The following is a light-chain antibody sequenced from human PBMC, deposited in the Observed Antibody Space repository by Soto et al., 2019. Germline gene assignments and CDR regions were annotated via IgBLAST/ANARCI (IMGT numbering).Light chain of an antibody. V-gene: IGKV4-1*01. CDR1: QSVLYSSNNKNY. CDR3: QQYYTTPPVS. Sequence: DIVMTQSPDSLAVSLGERATINCKSSQSVLYSSNNKNYLAWYQQKPGQPPKLLIYWASTRESGVPDRFSGSGSGTGFTLTISSLQAEDVAVYYCQQYYTTPPVSFGQGTKLEI. J-gene: IGKJ2*01. CDR2: WAS.